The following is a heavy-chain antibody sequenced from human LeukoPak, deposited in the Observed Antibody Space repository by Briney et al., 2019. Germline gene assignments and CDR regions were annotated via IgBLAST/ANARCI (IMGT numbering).Heavy chain of an antibody. CDR2: INPNSGGT. D-gene: IGHD3-10*01. CDR1: GYTFTGYY. V-gene: IGHV1-2*02. J-gene: IGHJ4*02. Sequence: ASVKVSCKASGYTFTGYYMHWVRQAPGQGLEWMGWINPNSGGTNLAQRFQGRVTMTRDTSMTTAYMELSRLGFDDTAVYYCANAGKSMVRGVHYTLAYWGQGSLVTVSS. CDR3: ANAGKSMVRGVHYTLAY.